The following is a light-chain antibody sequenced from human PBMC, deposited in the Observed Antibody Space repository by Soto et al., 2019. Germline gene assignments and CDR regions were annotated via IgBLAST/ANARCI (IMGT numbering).Light chain of an antibody. CDR1: QSISSY. CDR2: AAS. Sequence: DIRMTQSPSSLSASVGDRVTITCRASQSISSYLNWYQQKPGKAPKLLIYAASTLQSGVPSRFSGSGSGTDFTLTISSLQPEDFATYYCQQSYSSPETFGQGTKVEI. V-gene: IGKV1-39*01. J-gene: IGKJ1*01. CDR3: QQSYSSPET.